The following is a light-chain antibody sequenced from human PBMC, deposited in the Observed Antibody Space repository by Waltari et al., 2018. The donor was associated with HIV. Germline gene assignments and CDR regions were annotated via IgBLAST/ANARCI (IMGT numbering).Light chain of an antibody. J-gene: IGLJ2*01. V-gene: IGLV2-14*01. CDR2: EVS. CDR1: TNDIGSYNY. CDR3: SSYSRGALL. Sequence: QSVLTQPASVSGSPGQSLTLSCTGTTNDIGSYNYVSWYQQSQDKAPKPIIYEVSNRPSGVSSRFSGSKSGNTASLTSSGLQAEDEAYYHCSSYSRGALLFGGGTKVTVL.